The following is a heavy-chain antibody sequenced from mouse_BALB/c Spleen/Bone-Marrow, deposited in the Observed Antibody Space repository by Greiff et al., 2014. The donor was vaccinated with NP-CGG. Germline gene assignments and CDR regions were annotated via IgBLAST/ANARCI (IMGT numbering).Heavy chain of an antibody. Sequence: EVKLVESGGGLVQPGGSLKLSCVASGFTFSSYGTSWVRQTPDKRLELVATINNNGGSTYYPDSVKGQFTISRDNAKNTLCLQMSSLKSEDTAMYYCARVYGWYFDVWGAGTTVTVSS. V-gene: IGHV5-6-3*01. CDR2: INNNGGST. D-gene: IGHD1-1*01. CDR1: GFTFSSYG. CDR3: ARVYGWYFDV. J-gene: IGHJ1*01.